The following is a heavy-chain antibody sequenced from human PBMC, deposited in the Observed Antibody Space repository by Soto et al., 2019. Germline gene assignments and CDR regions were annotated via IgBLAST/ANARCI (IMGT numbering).Heavy chain of an antibody. CDR1: GFTFRTYW. CDR2: INQDGSEK. CDR3: ARDGSTSWYSYDYHGMDV. D-gene: IGHD5-18*01. J-gene: IGHJ6*02. Sequence: EVQLVESGGGLVQPGGSLRLSCGASGFTFRTYWLSWVRQVPGKGLEWVANINQDGSEKNYVASVKGRFTSSRDNAKNSLYLQMSSLRAEDTALYYCARDGSTSWYSYDYHGMDVWGQGTTVTVSS. V-gene: IGHV3-7*05.